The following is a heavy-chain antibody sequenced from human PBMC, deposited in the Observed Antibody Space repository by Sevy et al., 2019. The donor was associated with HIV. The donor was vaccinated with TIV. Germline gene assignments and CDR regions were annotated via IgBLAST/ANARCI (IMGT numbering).Heavy chain of an antibody. V-gene: IGHV4-38-2*01. D-gene: IGHD1-7*01. CDR1: GYSISSGYY. J-gene: IGHJ4*02. CDR2: IYDTGST. Sequence: SESLSLTCGVSGYSISSGYYWGWIRQPPGKGLEWIAKIYDTGSTFYNPSLKGRATISMDTSKNQFSLNLTSVTAADTALYYCASSLGKYNWNFFAYWGQGTLVTVSS. CDR3: ASSLGKYNWNFFAY.